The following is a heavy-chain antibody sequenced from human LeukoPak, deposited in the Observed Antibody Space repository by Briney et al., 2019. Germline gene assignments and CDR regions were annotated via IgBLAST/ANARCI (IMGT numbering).Heavy chain of an antibody. J-gene: IGHJ4*02. V-gene: IGHV3-21*01. CDR3: ARSLEMATIRPFDY. CDR2: ISSSSSYI. CDR1: GFTFSSYS. Sequence: SGGSLRLSCAAPGFTFSSYSMNWVRQAPGKGLQWVSSISSSSSYIYYADSVKGRFTISRDNAKNSLYLQMNSLRAGDTAVYYCARSLEMATIRPFDYWGQGTLVTVSS. D-gene: IGHD5-24*01.